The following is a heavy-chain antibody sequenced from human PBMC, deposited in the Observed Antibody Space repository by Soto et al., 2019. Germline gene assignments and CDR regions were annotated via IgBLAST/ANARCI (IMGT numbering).Heavy chain of an antibody. CDR1: GGSISSYY. J-gene: IGHJ6*02. Sequence: SETLSLTCTVSGGSISSYYWSWIRQPPGKGLEWIGYIYYSGSTNYNPSLKSRVTISVDTSKNQFSLKLSSVTAADTAVYYCARAVKNNYDILTGYYISYYYGMDVWGQGTTVTVSS. CDR3: ARAVKNNYDILTGYYISYYYGMDV. CDR2: IYYSGST. V-gene: IGHV4-59*01. D-gene: IGHD3-9*01.